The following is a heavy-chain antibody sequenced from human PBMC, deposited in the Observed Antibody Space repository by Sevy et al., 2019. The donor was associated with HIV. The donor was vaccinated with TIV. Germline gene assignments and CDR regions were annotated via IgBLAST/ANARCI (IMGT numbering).Heavy chain of an antibody. D-gene: IGHD2-8*02. CDR1: GFTFSTYS. J-gene: IGHJ6*02. Sequence: WGSLRLSCAASGFTFSTYSMNWVCQAPGKGLESISSVSSSSTYIYYAESVKGRFTISRDNAKNSLNLQMNSLRVEDTTVYYCARDLCTGGVCPRWGYYYYGMDVWGQGTTVTVSS. V-gene: IGHV3-21*01. CDR3: ARDLCTGGVCPRWGYYYYGMDV. CDR2: VSSSSTYI.